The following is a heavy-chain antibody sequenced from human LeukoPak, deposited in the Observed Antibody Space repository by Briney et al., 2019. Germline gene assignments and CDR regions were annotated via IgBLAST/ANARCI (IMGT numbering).Heavy chain of an antibody. D-gene: IGHD2-2*01. J-gene: IGHJ6*03. CDR3: ARVRTSSLLGYFYMDA. CDR2: IDHSGSA. CDR1: GGSFSAYY. V-gene: IGHV4-34*01. Sequence: SETLSLTCGVYGGSFSAYYWSWVRQPPGKGLEWIGEIDHSGSANYNSSLKPRVTLSVDTSKKTFSLRLTSVTAADTAVYFCARVRTSSLLGYFYMDASGKGATVTVSS.